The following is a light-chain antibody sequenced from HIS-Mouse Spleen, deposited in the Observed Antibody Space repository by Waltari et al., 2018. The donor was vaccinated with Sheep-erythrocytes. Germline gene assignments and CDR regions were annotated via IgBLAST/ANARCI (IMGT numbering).Light chain of an antibody. CDR3: QAWDSSIVV. J-gene: IGLJ2*01. CDR2: QDT. Sequence: SSELTQPPSVSVSPGQTASITCSGDKLGDKYACWYQQKPGQSPVLVIYQDTKRPPGIPERFAGSNSGNTATLTISGTQAMDEADYYCQAWDSSIVVFGGGTKLTVL. V-gene: IGLV3-1*01. CDR1: KLGDKY.